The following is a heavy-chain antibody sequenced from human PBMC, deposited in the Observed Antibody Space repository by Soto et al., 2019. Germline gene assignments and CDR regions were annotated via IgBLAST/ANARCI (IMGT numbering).Heavy chain of an antibody. V-gene: IGHV3-33*01. CDR2: IWYDGSNK. D-gene: IGHD6-6*01. CDR3: ARGDWRSIAARPIDY. CDR1: GFTFSSYG. J-gene: IGHJ4*02. Sequence: QVQLVESGGGVVQPGRSLRLSCAASGFTFSSYGMHWVRQAPGKGLEWVAVIWYDGSNKYYADSVKGRFTISRDNSNNTLYLQMNSLRAEDTAVYYGARGDWRSIAARPIDYWGQGTLVTVSS.